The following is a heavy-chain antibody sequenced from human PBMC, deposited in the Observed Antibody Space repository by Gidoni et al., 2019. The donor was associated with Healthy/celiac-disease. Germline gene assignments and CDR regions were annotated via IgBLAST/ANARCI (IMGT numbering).Heavy chain of an antibody. V-gene: IGHV1-2*02. D-gene: IGHD3-16*01. CDR2: LNPNSGGT. Sequence: QVQLVQSGAEVKKPGASVKVSCKDSGHTFTGSYMHWVQQAPGQGLEWMGWLNPNSGGTNYAQKFQGMVTMTRDTSISTAYMELSRLRSDDTAVYYCARGGVPTVGEAFDIWGQGTMVTVSS. CDR1: GHTFTGSY. CDR3: ARGGVPTVGEAFDI. J-gene: IGHJ3*02.